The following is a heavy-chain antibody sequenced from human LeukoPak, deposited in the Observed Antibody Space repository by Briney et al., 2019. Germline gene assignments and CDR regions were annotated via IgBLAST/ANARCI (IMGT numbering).Heavy chain of an antibody. J-gene: IGHJ4*02. Sequence: GGSLRLSCAASGFTSSSYGMHWVRQAPGKGLEWAAVISYDGSNKYYADSVKGRFTISRDNSKNALYLQMNSLRAEDTAVYYCAKDGEEMATMAYLDYWGQGTLVTVSS. CDR3: AKDGEEMATMAYLDY. D-gene: IGHD5-24*01. CDR2: ISYDGSNK. CDR1: GFTSSSYG. V-gene: IGHV3-30*18.